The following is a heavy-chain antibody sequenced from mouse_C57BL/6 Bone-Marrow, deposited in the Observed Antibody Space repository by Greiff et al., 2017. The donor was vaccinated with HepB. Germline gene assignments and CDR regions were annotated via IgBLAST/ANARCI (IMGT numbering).Heavy chain of an antibody. J-gene: IGHJ4*01. V-gene: IGHV1-15*01. CDR1: GYTFTDYE. D-gene: IGHD2-3*01. Sequence: QVQLQQSGAELVRPGASVTLSCKASGYTFTDYEMHWVKQTPVHGLEWIGAIDPETGGTAYNQKFKGKAILTADKSSSTAYMELRSLTSEDSAVYYCTRGWLLRYYAMDYWGQGTSVTVSS. CDR3: TRGWLLRYYAMDY. CDR2: IDPETGGT.